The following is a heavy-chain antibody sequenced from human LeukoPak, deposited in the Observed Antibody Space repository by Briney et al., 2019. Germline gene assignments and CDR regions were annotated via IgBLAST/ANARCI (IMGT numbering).Heavy chain of an antibody. J-gene: IGHJ6*02. V-gene: IGHV3-66*01. CDR2: IYSGGST. CDR3: ARVGGSGSYYYYGMDV. D-gene: IGHD3-10*01. Sequence: GGSLRLSCAASGFTVSSNYMSWVRQAPGKGLEWVSVIYSGGSTYYADSVKGRFTISRDNSKNTLYLQMNSLRAEDTAVYYCARVGGSGSYYYYGMDVWGQGTTVTVSS. CDR1: GFTVSSNY.